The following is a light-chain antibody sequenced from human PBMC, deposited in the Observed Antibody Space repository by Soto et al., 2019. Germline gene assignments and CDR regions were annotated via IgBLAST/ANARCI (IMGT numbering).Light chain of an antibody. CDR2: KAS. J-gene: IGKJ1*01. V-gene: IGKV2-30*01. CDR1: RSLVYSDGNAY. CDR3: MQGTHWPPT. Sequence: DVVMTQSPLSLPVTLGQPASISCRSSRSLVYSDGNAYLNWLQQRPGQSPRRLIYKASNRDSGVPDRFSGSVSGTDFTLQINRVEAEDGGVYYCMQGTHWPPTFGRGTRVEI.